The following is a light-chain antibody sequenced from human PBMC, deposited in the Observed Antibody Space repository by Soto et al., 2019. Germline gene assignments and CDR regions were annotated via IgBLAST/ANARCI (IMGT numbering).Light chain of an antibody. V-gene: IGLV1-47*01. CDR3: ATWDDSLSGPLV. Sequence: QSVLTQPPSASGTPGQRVTISCSGSSSNIGSNYVYWYQQLPGTAPKLLIYRDNQRPSGVPDRFSGSKSGTSASLAISGLRSEDEADYHCATWDDSLSGPLVFGGGTKLTVL. J-gene: IGLJ2*01. CDR2: RDN. CDR1: SSNIGSNY.